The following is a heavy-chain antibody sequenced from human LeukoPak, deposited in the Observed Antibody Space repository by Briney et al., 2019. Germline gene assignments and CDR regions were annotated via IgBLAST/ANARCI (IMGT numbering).Heavy chain of an antibody. CDR2: IIPIFGTA. Sequence: SVKVSCKASGGTFSSYAISWVRQAPGQGLEWMGGIIPIFGTANYAQKFQGRVTITADESTSTAYMELSSLRSEDTAVYYCAGVRGGTTVTTPRSGYFDYWGQGTLVTVSS. D-gene: IGHD4-17*01. V-gene: IGHV1-69*13. J-gene: IGHJ4*02. CDR3: AGVRGGTTVTTPRSGYFDY. CDR1: GGTFSSYA.